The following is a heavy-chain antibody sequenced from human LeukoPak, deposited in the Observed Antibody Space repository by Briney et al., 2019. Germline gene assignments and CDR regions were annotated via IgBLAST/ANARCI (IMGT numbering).Heavy chain of an antibody. Sequence: ASVKVSCKASGYTFTGYYMHWVRQAPGQGLEWMGWINPNSGGTNYAQKFQGRVTMTRDTSISTAYMELSRLRSDDTAVYYCAREWGQYHYYYMDVWGKGTTVTISS. D-gene: IGHD3-16*01. CDR1: GYTFTGYY. V-gene: IGHV1-2*02. CDR3: AREWGQYHYYYMDV. CDR2: INPNSGGT. J-gene: IGHJ6*03.